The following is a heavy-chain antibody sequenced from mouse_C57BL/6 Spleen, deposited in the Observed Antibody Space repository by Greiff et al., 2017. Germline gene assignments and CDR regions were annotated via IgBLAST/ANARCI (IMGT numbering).Heavy chain of an antibody. CDR1: GYTFTDYN. CDR2: INPNNGGT. V-gene: IGHV1-22*01. J-gene: IGHJ2*01. CDR3: ARGGIWDGDY. D-gene: IGHD4-1*01. Sequence: EVQLQQSGPELVKPGASVKMSCKASGYTFTDYNMHWVKQSHGKSLEWIGYINPNNGGTSYNQKFKGKATLTVNKYSSTAYMELRSLTSEDSAVYYCARGGIWDGDYWGQGTTLTVSS.